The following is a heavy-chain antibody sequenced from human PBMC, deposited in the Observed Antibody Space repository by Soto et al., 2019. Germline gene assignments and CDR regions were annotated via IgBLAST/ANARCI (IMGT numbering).Heavy chain of an antibody. J-gene: IGHJ4*02. Sequence: EVQLVESGGGRIQPGGSLRLSCAASGFAVSSKYITWVRQAPGKGLEWVSVIYGGGTTYYADSVKGRFTISRDTSKNTLYLQMHSLRAEDTAVYYCVQTTGWPGFDFWGQGTLVTVS. CDR1: GFAVSSKY. CDR3: VQTTGWPGFDF. CDR2: IYGGGTT. V-gene: IGHV3-53*01. D-gene: IGHD6-19*01.